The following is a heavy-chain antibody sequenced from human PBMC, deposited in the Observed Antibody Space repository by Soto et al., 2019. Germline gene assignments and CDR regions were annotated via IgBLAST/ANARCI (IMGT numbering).Heavy chain of an antibody. D-gene: IGHD3-22*01. V-gene: IGHV4-39*01. J-gene: IGHJ1*01. CDR1: GGSISSSSYY. CDR2: IYYSGST. CDR3: ARLEALDSSGYYPSPEYFQH. Sequence: SETLSLTCTVSGGSISSSSYYWGWIRQPPGKGLEWIGSIYYSGSTYYNPSLKSRVTISVDTSKNQFSLKLSSVTAADTAVYYCARLEALDSSGYYPSPEYFQHWGQGTLVTVSS.